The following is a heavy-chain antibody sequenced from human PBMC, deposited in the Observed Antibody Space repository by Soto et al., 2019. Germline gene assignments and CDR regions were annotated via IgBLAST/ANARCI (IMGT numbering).Heavy chain of an antibody. CDR2: IIPVMGGP. Sequence: QVHLVQSGAEMKRAGSSVRVSCKGLGGTISSDAISWVRQAPGRGLEWVGGIIPVMGGPNYGQRFQGRITITADESTNTAYMELSSLRPEDTAIYYCARVQRYARLTGSAPAYGMDVWGQGTTVTVSS. V-gene: IGHV1-69*01. J-gene: IGHJ6*02. CDR1: GGTISSDA. D-gene: IGHD3-9*01. CDR3: ARVQRYARLTGSAPAYGMDV.